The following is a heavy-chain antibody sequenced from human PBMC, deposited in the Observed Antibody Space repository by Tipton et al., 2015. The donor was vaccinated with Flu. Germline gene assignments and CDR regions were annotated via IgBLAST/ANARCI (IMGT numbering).Heavy chain of an antibody. V-gene: IGHV1-18*01. Sequence: QLVQSGPEVKKPGSSVKVSCKASGGTFSSYAISWVRQAPGQGLEWMGWISAYNGNTNYAQKLQGRVTMTTDTSTSTAYMELRSLRSDDTAVYYCARDTARKKWELRDYWGQGTLVTVSS. J-gene: IGHJ4*02. CDR3: ARDTARKKWELRDY. CDR2: ISAYNGNT. D-gene: IGHD1-26*01. CDR1: GGTFSSYA.